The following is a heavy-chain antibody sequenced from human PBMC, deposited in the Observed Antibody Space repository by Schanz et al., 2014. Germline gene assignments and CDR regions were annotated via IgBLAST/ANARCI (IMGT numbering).Heavy chain of an antibody. CDR3: ARGIGGYGANNYFDY. V-gene: IGHV1-18*01. Sequence: GPEVKKPGATVKVSCKASGYIFINSGISWVRQAPGQGLEWMGWISVYTGNTKYGQKVQGRVTMTADTSTNTAYMELRSLRSEDTAVYSCARGIGGYGANNYFDYWGQGTLVTVSS. J-gene: IGHJ4*02. D-gene: IGHD5-12*01. CDR1: GYIFINSG. CDR2: ISVYTGNT.